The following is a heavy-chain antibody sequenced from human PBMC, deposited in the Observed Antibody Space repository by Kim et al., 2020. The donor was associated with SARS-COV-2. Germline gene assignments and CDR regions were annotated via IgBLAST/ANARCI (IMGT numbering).Heavy chain of an antibody. D-gene: IGHD6-13*01. J-gene: IGHJ4*02. CDR1: GYTFSSHG. CDR3: ARDGGRAASGYDY. CDR2: NSTYNGDI. V-gene: IGHV1-18*01. Sequence: ASVKVSCKASGYTFSSHGITWVRQAPGQGLEWMGWNSTYNGDITYAQKFQGRVTMITDTSTSTAYMELRSLSSDDTAVYYCARDGGRAASGYDYWGQGTL.